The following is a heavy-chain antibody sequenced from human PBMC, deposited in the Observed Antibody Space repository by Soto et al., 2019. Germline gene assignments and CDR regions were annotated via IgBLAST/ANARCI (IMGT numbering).Heavy chain of an antibody. Sequence: QVQLQESGPGLVKPSQTLSLTCTVSGGSISSGGYYWSWIRQHPGKGMAWIGYIYYSGSTYYNPCLESRVTTSVDTAKTQSSLKLSSVTAADPAGYYCAGVRVWGQGNLVTVYS. CDR1: GGSISSGGYY. CDR2: IYYSGST. J-gene: IGHJ4*02. V-gene: IGHV4-31*03. D-gene: IGHD2-8*01. CDR3: AGVRV.